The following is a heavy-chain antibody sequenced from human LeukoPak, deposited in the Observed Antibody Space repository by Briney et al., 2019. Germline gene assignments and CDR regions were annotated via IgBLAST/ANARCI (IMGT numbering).Heavy chain of an antibody. CDR1: GYTFTGYH. J-gene: IGHJ4*02. CDR2: INPNSGGT. V-gene: IGHV1-2*02. CDR3: ARENANRGSDY. Sequence: ASVKVSCKASGYTFTGYHMHWVRQAPGQGLEGMGWINPNSGGTNYAQKFQGRVSVTRDTSISTAYMELSRLRSDDTAVYYCARENANRGSDYWGQGTLVTVSS. D-gene: IGHD7-27*01.